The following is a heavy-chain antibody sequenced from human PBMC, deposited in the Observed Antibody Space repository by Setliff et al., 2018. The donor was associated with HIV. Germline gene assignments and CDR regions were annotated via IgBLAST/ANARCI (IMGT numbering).Heavy chain of an antibody. CDR1: GFTFSSYS. CDR3: AREAYDVLTPHAHIDY. V-gene: IGHV3-21*01. Sequence: GGSLRLSCAASGFTFSSYSMNWVRQAPGKGLEWVSSISSSSSYIYYADSVKGRFTISRDNAKNSLYLQMNSLRAEDTAVYYCAREAYDVLTPHAHIDYWGQGVLVTVSS. J-gene: IGHJ4*02. D-gene: IGHD3-9*01. CDR2: ISSSSSYI.